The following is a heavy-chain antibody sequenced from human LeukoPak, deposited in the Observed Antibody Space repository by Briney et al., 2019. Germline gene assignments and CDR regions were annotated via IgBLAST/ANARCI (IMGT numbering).Heavy chain of an antibody. D-gene: IGHD6-19*01. J-gene: IGHJ4*02. CDR3: ARRGYSSGIDY. CDR1: GGFISSYY. Sequence: PSETVSLTCSVCGGFISSYYWLCIREPPGKALESIGYIYYSNTNYNPSLKSRVTISVDTSKNQFSLKLSSVTAADTAVYYCARRGYSSGIDYWGQGILVTVSS. CDR2: IYYSNT. V-gene: IGHV4-59*08.